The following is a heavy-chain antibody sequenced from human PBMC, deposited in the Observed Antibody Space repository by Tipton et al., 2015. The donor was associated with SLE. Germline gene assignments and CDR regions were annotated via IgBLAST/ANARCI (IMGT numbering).Heavy chain of an antibody. CDR1: GFTFSSYG. J-gene: IGHJ4*02. CDR3: AKDDSSGWYGTFDY. Sequence: SLRLSCAASGFTFSSYGMHWVRQAPGKGLEWVAVISYDGSNKYYADSVKGRFTISRDNSKNTLYLQMNSLRAEDTAVYYCAKDDSSGWYGTFDYWGQGTLVTVSS. V-gene: IGHV3-30*18. CDR2: ISYDGSNK. D-gene: IGHD6-19*01.